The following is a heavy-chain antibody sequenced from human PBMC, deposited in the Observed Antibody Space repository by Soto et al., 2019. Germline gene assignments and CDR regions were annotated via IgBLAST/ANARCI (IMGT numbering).Heavy chain of an antibody. CDR1: GGSIRSYY. CDR3: ATGETKLDY. Sequence: PSETLSLTCTVSGGSIRSYYWSWIRQPPGKGLEWIGDNSYSGSTNYNPSLKSRVTISGDTSKNQFSLKLRSVTAADTAVYYCATGETKLDYWAQGTLVTVSS. CDR2: NSYSGST. V-gene: IGHV4-59*01. D-gene: IGHD7-27*01. J-gene: IGHJ4*02.